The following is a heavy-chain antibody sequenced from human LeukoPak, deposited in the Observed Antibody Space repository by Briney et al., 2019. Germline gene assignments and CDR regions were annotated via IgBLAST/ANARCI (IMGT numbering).Heavy chain of an antibody. J-gene: IGHJ6*02. D-gene: IGHD3-3*01. CDR2: IWYDGSNK. CDR1: GFTFSSYS. Sequence: EGSLRLSCAASGFTFSSYSINWVRQAPGKGLEWVAVIWYDGSNKYYADSVKGRFTISRDNSKNTLYLQMNSLRAEDTAVYYCARSNIYDFWSGYSPFYYYYYGMDVWGQGTTVTVSS. V-gene: IGHV3-33*08. CDR3: ARSNIYDFWSGYSPFYYYYYGMDV.